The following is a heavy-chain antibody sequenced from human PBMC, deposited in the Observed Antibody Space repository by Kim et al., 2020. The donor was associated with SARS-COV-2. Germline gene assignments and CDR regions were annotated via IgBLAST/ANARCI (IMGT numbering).Heavy chain of an antibody. Sequence: GGSLRLSCAASGFTFSRYSMNWVRQAPGKGLEWVSGISVSSTYAGYADSLKGRITISRDNARELLYLQITGLTADDTAVYYCAREARGSVRDKESADAFDVWGQGTLLTVSS. V-gene: IGHV3-21*01. D-gene: IGHD3-10*01. CDR2: ISVSSTYA. CDR1: GFTFSRYS. J-gene: IGHJ3*01. CDR3: AREARGSVRDKESADAFDV.